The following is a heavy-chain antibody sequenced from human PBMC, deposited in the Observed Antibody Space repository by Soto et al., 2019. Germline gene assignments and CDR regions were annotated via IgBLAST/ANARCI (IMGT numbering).Heavy chain of an antibody. V-gene: IGHV3-30-3*01. CDR2: ISYDGSNK. CDR1: GFTFSSYA. J-gene: IGHJ6*02. CDR3: ARVKRSFKDICSWYSFYYYYGMDF. Sequence: QVQLVESGGGVVQPGRSLRLSCAASGFTFSSYAMHWVRQAPGKGLEWVAVISYDGSNKYYADSVKGRFTISRDNSKNTRYLPMNVLRSKDTAVYYRARVKRSFKDICSWYSFYYYYGMDFWGQGTTVTVSS. D-gene: IGHD6-13*01.